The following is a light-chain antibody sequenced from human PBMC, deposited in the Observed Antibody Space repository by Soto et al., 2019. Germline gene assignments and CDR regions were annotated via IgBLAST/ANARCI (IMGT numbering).Light chain of an antibody. CDR2: DAS. V-gene: IGKV3-11*01. CDR3: QQRSNWLLT. Sequence: EIVLPQSPATLSLSPGERATLSCRASQSVSSYLAWYQQKPGQAPRLLIYDASNRATVIPARFSGSGSGTDFTLTISSLEPEDFAVYYCQQRSNWLLTFGGGTKVEIK. J-gene: IGKJ4*01. CDR1: QSVSSY.